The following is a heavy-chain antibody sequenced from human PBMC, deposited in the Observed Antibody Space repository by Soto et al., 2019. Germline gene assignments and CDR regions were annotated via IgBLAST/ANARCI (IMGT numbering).Heavy chain of an antibody. J-gene: IGHJ4*02. CDR1: GVSFSGYY. Sequence: SETLSLTCAVYGVSFSGYYWILIRQPPGKGLEWIGEINHSGSTNYNPSLKSRVTISVDTSKNQFSLKLSSVTAADTAVYYCARAYDILTGYPYYFDYWGQGTLVTVSS. D-gene: IGHD3-9*01. V-gene: IGHV4-34*01. CDR2: INHSGST. CDR3: ARAYDILTGYPYYFDY.